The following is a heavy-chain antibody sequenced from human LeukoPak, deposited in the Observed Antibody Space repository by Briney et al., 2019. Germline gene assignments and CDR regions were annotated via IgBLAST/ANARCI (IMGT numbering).Heavy chain of an antibody. J-gene: IGHJ4*02. D-gene: IGHD2-15*01. CDR3: AREDGYCSGGNCYSYFNS. Sequence: GGSLRLSCAASGFTFSHFWMSWVRQAPGKGLEWVAYIKKTGSETYYVDSVKGRFTITRDNTRNSLFLQMYSLRAEDTAVYFCAREDGYCSGGNCYSYFNSWGQGTLVTVSS. V-gene: IGHV3-7*01. CDR1: GFTFSHFW. CDR2: IKKTGSET.